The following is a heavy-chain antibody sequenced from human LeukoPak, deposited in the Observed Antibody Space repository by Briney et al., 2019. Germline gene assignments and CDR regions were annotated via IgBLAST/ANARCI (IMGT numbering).Heavy chain of an antibody. CDR3: ARGGRDYRSYYYYYYYMDV. D-gene: IGHD4-11*01. CDR1: GGSFSGYY. J-gene: IGHJ6*03. Sequence: SETLSLTCAVYGGSFSGYYWSWIRQPPGKGLEWIGEINHSGSTNYNPSLKSRVTISVDTSKNQFSLKLSSVAAADTAVYYCARGGRDYRSYYYYYYYMDVWGKGTTVTVSS. CDR2: INHSGST. V-gene: IGHV4-34*01.